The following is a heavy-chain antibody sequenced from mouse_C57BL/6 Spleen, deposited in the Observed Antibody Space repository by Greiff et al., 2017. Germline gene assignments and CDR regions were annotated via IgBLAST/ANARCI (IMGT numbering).Heavy chain of an antibody. V-gene: IGHV1-15*01. CDR2: IDPETGGT. CDR3: TRVLLN. J-gene: IGHJ2*01. Sequence: QVQLKESGAELVRPGASVTLSCKASGYTFTDYEMHWVKQTPVHGLEWIGAIDPETGGTAYNQKFKGKAILTADKSSSTADMELRSLTSEDSAVYYCTRVLLNWGQGTTLTVAS. D-gene: IGHD2-1*01. CDR1: GYTFTDYE.